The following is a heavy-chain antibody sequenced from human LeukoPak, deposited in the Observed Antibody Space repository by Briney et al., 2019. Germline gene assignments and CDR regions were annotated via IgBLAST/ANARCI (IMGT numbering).Heavy chain of an antibody. V-gene: IGHV4-30-2*01. CDR2: IYHSGST. Sequence: SETLSLTCAVSGGSISSGGYSWSWIRQPPGKGLEWIGYIYHSGSTYYNPSLKSRVTISVDRSKNQFSLKLSSVTAADTAVYYCASGMTMVGWFDPWGQGTLVTVSS. CDR3: ASGMTMVGWFDP. CDR1: GGSISSGGYS. J-gene: IGHJ5*02. D-gene: IGHD4/OR15-4a*01.